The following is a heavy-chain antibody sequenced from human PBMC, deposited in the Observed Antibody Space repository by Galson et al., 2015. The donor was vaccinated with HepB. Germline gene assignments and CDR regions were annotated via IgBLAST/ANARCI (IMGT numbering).Heavy chain of an antibody. J-gene: IGHJ5*02. CDR2: INHSGST. Sequence: LSLTCAVYGGSFSGYYWSWIRQPPGKGLEWIGEINHSGSTNYNPSLKSRVAISVDTSKNQFSLKLSSVTAADTAMYYCARGAYTPYCSSTSCYLWFDPWGQGILVTVSS. CDR3: ARGAYTPYCSSTSCYLWFDP. CDR1: GGSFSGYY. V-gene: IGHV4-34*01. D-gene: IGHD2-2*01.